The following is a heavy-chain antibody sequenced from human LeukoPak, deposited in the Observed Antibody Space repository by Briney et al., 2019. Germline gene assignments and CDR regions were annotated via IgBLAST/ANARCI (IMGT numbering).Heavy chain of an antibody. CDR3: ARVSSITNAFDI. CDR1: GGSISSGSYY. V-gene: IGHV4-61*02. Sequence: PSQTLSLTCTVSGGSISSGSYYWSWIRQPAGKGLEWIGRIYTSGSTNYNPSLKSRVTISVDTSKNQFSLKLSSVTAADTAVYYCARVSSITNAFDIWGQGTMVTVSS. J-gene: IGHJ3*02. CDR2: IYTSGST. D-gene: IGHD1-20*01.